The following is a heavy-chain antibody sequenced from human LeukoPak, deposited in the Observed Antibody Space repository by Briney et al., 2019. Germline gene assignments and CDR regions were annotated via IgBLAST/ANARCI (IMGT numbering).Heavy chain of an antibody. CDR3: ARLSLGPYYDFWSGYSPDAFDI. CDR1: GYSFTSYW. V-gene: IGHV5-51*03. Sequence: KPGESLKISCKGSGYSFTSYWIGWVRQMPGKGLEWMGIIYPGDSDTRYSPSFQGQVTISADKSISTAYLQWSSLKASDTAMYYCARLSLGPYYDFWSGYSPDAFDIWGQGTMVTVSS. D-gene: IGHD3-3*01. CDR2: IYPGDSDT. J-gene: IGHJ3*02.